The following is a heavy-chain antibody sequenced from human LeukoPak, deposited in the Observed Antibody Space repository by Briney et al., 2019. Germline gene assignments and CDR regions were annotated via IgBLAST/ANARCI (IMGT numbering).Heavy chain of an antibody. CDR2: MYPNSGNT. CDR1: GYTFTSYD. V-gene: IGHV1-8*01. CDR3: ARDHAGVRGVFDY. J-gene: IGHJ4*02. Sequence: ASVKVSCKASGYTFTSYDINWVRQATGQGLEWMGWMYPNSGNTGYAQKFQGRVTMTRNTSISTAYMELSRLRSDDTAVYYCARDHAGVRGVFDYWGQGTLVTVSS. D-gene: IGHD3-10*01.